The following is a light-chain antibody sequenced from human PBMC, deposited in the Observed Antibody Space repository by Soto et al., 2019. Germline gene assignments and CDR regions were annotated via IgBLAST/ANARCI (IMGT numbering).Light chain of an antibody. CDR1: QSISIY. V-gene: IGKV1-17*01. Sequence: DIQMTQSPSSLSTSVGDRVPITCRASQSISIYLNWYQQRPGKAPKLLIYAASSLQSGVPSRFSGSGSGTDFTLTISSLQPEDFATYYCLQHKSYPRTFGQGTKVEIK. J-gene: IGKJ1*01. CDR2: AAS. CDR3: LQHKSYPRT.